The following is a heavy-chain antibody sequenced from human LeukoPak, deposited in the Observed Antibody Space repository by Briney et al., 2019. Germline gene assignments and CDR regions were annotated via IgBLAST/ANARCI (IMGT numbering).Heavy chain of an antibody. V-gene: IGHV3-7*01. J-gene: IGHJ4*02. D-gene: IGHD6-13*01. CDR3: ARDAHSSSWYQDY. CDR2: IKQDGSET. Sequence: TGGSLRLSCVASGFPFSNYWMTWVRQTPGKGLEWVANIKQDGSETHYVDSVKGRFTISRDNAKNSLYLQMNSLRAEDAGLYYCARDAHSSSWYQDYWGQATLVTVSS. CDR1: GFPFSNYW.